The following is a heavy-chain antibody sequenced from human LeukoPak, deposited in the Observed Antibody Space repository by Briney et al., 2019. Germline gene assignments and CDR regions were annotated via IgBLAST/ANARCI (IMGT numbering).Heavy chain of an antibody. CDR1: GFTFSSYE. CDR3: ASFGIQLWLSY. V-gene: IGHV3-48*03. D-gene: IGHD5-18*01. J-gene: IGHJ4*02. CDR2: ISSSGSTI. Sequence: PVGPLRLSCAASGFTFSSYEMNWVRQAPGKGLEWVSYISSSGSTIYYADSVKGRFTISRDNAKNSLYLQMNSLRAEDTAVYYCASFGIQLWLSYWGQGTLVTVSS.